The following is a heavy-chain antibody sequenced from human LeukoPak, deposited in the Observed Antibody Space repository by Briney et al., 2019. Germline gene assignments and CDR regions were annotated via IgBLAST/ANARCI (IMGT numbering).Heavy chain of an antibody. V-gene: IGHV4-59*08. CDR3: ASLYYSSTSCAKFDY. CDR2: IYYSGST. D-gene: IGHD2-2*01. J-gene: IGHJ4*02. CDR1: GGSISRYY. Sequence: SETLSLTCTVSGGSISRYYWSWIRRPPGKGLEWIGYIYYSGSTNYNPSLKSRVTISVDTSKNQFSLKLSSVTAADTAVYYCASLYYSSTSCAKFDYWGQGTLVTVSS.